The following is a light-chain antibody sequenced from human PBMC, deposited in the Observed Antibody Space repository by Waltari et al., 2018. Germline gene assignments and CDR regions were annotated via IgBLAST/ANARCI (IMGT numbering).Light chain of an antibody. Sequence: QSALTQPASVSGSPGQSITISCTGTSSDVGGYNYVSWYQQHPGKAPKLMIYDVSNRPSGVPNRFSGSKSGNTASLSISGLQAEDEADYYCSSYTSSSPVVFVGGTKLTVL. V-gene: IGLV2-14*01. J-gene: IGLJ2*01. CDR2: DVS. CDR3: SSYTSSSPVV. CDR1: SSDVGGYNY.